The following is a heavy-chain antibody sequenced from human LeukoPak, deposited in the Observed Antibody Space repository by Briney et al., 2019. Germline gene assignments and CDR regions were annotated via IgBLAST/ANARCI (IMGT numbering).Heavy chain of an antibody. Sequence: SETLSLTCTVSGGSISSYYWSWIRQPPGKGPEWIGYIYYSGSTNYNPSLKSRVTISVDTSKNQFSLKLSSVTAADTAVYYCARYSYGYYGYWGQGTLVTVSP. V-gene: IGHV4-59*08. D-gene: IGHD5-18*01. CDR2: IYYSGST. CDR3: ARYSYGYYGY. CDR1: GGSISSYY. J-gene: IGHJ4*02.